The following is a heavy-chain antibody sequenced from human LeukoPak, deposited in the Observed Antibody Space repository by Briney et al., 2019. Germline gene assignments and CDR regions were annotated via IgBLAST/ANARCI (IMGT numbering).Heavy chain of an antibody. Sequence: SETLSLTCTVSRGSFSGNYWSWIRQSPGKGLEWIGYIYESGSTNYNPSLESRVTISVDTSKNQFSLKLSSVTAADTAVYYCASNYYGSGSLDYWGQGNLVTVSS. CDR1: RGSFSGNY. CDR2: IYESGST. V-gene: IGHV4-59*08. D-gene: IGHD3-10*01. J-gene: IGHJ4*02. CDR3: ASNYYGSGSLDY.